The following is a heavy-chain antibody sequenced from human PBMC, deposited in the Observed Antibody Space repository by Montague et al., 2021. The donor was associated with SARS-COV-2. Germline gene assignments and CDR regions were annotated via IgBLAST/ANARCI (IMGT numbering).Heavy chain of an antibody. CDR2: TYYSGIT. CDR3: AREGLDSGVYYYSRTTGRKEX. Sequence: SETLSLTCTVSGGSIRTSSYYWGWIPQPPGNGLDWIGSTYYSGITYYNPSLKSRVTISVDTSKNQFSLKLSSVTAADTAVYYCAREGLDSGVYYYSRTTGRKEXGGQGNLVTVSS. J-gene: IGHJ4*02. V-gene: IGHV4-39*02. CDR1: GGSIRTSSYY. D-gene: IGHD3-22*01.